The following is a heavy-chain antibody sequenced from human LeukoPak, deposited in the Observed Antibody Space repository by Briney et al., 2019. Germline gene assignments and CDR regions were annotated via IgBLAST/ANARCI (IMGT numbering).Heavy chain of an antibody. J-gene: IGHJ3*02. CDR1: GFTFSDYG. Sequence: PGGSLRLSCAAAGFTFSDYGMHWVRQAPGKGMEWVAFIRYDGSNKYYADSVKGRFTISRDNSKNTLYLQMNSLRAEDTAVYYCATPMIELAPEWPDHSFDAFDIWGQGTMVTVSS. CDR3: ATPMIELAPEWPDHSFDAFDI. V-gene: IGHV3-30*02. D-gene: IGHD3-22*01. CDR2: IRYDGSNK.